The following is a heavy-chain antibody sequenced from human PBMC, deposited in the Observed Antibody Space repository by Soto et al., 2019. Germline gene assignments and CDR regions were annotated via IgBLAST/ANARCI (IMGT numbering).Heavy chain of an antibody. J-gene: IGHJ4*02. D-gene: IGHD5-12*01. CDR1: GFTFSNYA. V-gene: IGHV3-23*01. Sequence: EVQLLDSGGGLVQPGGSLRLSCAASGFTFSNYAMNWVRQAPGKGLDWVSAISGSGGSTYYADSVKGRFTISRDNSKNTLYLQMSSLRDEDTAVYYCAKGPLGSGYDLDSWGQGTLVTVSS. CDR3: AKGPLGSGYDLDS. CDR2: ISGSGGST.